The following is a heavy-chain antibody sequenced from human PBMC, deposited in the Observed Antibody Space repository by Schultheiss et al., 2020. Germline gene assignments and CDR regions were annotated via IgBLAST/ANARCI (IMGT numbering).Heavy chain of an antibody. Sequence: ASVKVSCKASGYTFTGYYMHWVRQAPGQGLEWMGRINPNSGGTNYAQKFQGRVTMTRDTSISTAYMELSRLRSDDTAVYYCARRNRGYYYDSSGYYQLYYFDYWGQGTLVTVSS. CDR1: GYTFTGYY. D-gene: IGHD3-22*01. V-gene: IGHV1-2*06. J-gene: IGHJ4*02. CDR3: ARRNRGYYYDSSGYYQLYYFDY. CDR2: INPNSGGT.